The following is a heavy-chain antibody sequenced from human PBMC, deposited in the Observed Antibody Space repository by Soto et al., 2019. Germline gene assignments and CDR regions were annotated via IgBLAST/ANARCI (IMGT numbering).Heavy chain of an antibody. Sequence: PGESLKISCKGSGYSFSNYWLGWVRQTPGKGLEWMGIIYPGDSDTRYSPSFQGQVTISADKSIGTAYLQWSSLKASDTAMYYCARHNGGSYSHADVWGQGTTVTVSS. CDR1: GYSFSNYW. CDR2: IYPGDSDT. J-gene: IGHJ6*02. V-gene: IGHV5-51*01. CDR3: ARHNGGSYSHADV. D-gene: IGHD1-26*01.